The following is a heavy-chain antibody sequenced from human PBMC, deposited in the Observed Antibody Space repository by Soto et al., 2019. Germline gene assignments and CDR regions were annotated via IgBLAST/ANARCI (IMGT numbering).Heavy chain of an antibody. J-gene: IGHJ6*03. CDR3: ARGLILWFGELSRRGGYYYYMDV. CDR1: GGSFSGYQ. Sequence: QVQLQQWGAGLLKPSETLSLTCAVYGGSFSGYQWTWIRQTPGKGLEWIGEINDSGNINYNPSLKSRVTILAATAKKQISLKLSSVTAADTAVYYCARGLILWFGELSRRGGYYYYMDVWGKGTTVTVSS. CDR2: INDSGNI. D-gene: IGHD3-10*01. V-gene: IGHV4-34*01.